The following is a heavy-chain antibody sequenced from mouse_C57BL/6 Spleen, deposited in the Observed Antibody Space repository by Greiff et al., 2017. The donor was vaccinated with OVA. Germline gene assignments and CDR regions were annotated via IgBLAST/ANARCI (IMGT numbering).Heavy chain of an antibody. Sequence: EVQGVESGGDLVKPGGSLKLSCAASGFTFSSYGMSWVRQTPDKRLEWVATISSGGSYTYYPDSVKGRFTISRDNAKNTLYRQMSSLKSEDTAMYYCARHEDYYGSRSFFDYWGQGTTLTVSS. CDR3: ARHEDYYGSRSFFDY. J-gene: IGHJ2*01. V-gene: IGHV5-6*01. D-gene: IGHD1-1*01. CDR2: ISSGGSYT. CDR1: GFTFSSYG.